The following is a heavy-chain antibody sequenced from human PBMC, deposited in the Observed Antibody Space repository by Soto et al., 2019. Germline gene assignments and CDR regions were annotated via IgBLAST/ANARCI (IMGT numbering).Heavy chain of an antibody. CDR2: IYYSGST. D-gene: IGHD5-18*01. J-gene: IGHJ4*02. CDR1: GGSISSYY. V-gene: IGHV4-59*08. CDR3: ARRYGSCFDY. Sequence: QVQLQESGPGLVKPSETLSLTCTVSGGSISSYYWSWIRQPPGKGLEWIGYIYYSGSTNYNPSLNSRVSIPXDTSNNQFSLKLSSVTAADTAVYYCARRYGSCFDYWGQGTLVTVSS.